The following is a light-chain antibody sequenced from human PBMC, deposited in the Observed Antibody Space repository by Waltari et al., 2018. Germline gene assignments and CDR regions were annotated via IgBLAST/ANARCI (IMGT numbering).Light chain of an antibody. Sequence: ERVMTQSPDILSASPGATVPLSCRASQSSSTNVAWYQHKPGQAPRLLIYNGATRHTGIPATFSGSGSGTEFTLTISSLQPEDFAVYFCQQYDDWPATFGQGTKVDI. CDR2: NGA. V-gene: IGKV3-15*01. J-gene: IGKJ1*01. CDR1: QSSSTN. CDR3: QQYDDWPAT.